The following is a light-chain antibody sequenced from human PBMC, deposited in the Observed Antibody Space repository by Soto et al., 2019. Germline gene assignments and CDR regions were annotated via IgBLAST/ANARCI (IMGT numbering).Light chain of an antibody. CDR2: AAY. CDR3: QQSDSAPFT. J-gene: IGKJ3*01. CDR1: QNINNL. Sequence: DIQMTQSPSSLSASVGDRVTISCRASQNINNLLNWYQQKPGQAPKFLIYAAYTLQSGVPSRFGGSVSGTEFTLIISNLHPEDFATYYGQQSDSAPFTFGPGTKVD. V-gene: IGKV1-39*01.